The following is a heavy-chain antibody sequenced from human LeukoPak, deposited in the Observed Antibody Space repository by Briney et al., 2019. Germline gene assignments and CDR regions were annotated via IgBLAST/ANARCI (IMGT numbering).Heavy chain of an antibody. J-gene: IGHJ3*01. CDR3: ARFETYSSSAGLG. D-gene: IGHD6-6*01. V-gene: IGHV3-21*06. Sequence: GGSLRLSCAASGFTFSDYTMNWVRQAPGKGLEWVSSISGSSSYVYYADSVKGRFTIFRDNAKNSLSLQMNSLRAEDTAVYYCARFETYSSSAGLGWGQGTMVTVSS. CDR2: ISGSSSYV. CDR1: GFTFSDYT.